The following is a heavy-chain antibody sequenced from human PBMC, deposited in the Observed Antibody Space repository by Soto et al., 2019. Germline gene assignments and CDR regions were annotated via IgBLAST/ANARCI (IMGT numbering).Heavy chain of an antibody. Sequence: GAPVKVSCKASGSTFTSYGISWARQAPGQGLEWMGWISAYNSNTNYVQKLKGRVTMTTDTSTSTAYMELRSLRSAHTAVYYCARKRAWNCGMGVWGQGTTVAVSS. CDR3: ARKRAWNCGMGV. CDR2: ISAYNSNT. V-gene: IGHV1-18*04. CDR1: GSTFTSYG. J-gene: IGHJ6*02.